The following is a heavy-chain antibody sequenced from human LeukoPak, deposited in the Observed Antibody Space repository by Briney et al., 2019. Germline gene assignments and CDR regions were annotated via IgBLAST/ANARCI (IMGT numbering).Heavy chain of an antibody. CDR1: GFTFDDYT. D-gene: IGHD3-3*01. CDR2: ISWDGGST. CDR3: AKDRGFLEWSYFDY. V-gene: IGHV3-43*01. J-gene: IGHJ4*02. Sequence: GGSLRLSCAASGFTFDDYTMHWVRQAPGKGLEWVSLISWDGGSTYYADSVKGRFTISRDNSKNTLYLQMNSLRAEDTAVYYCAKDRGFLEWSYFDYWGQGTLVTVSS.